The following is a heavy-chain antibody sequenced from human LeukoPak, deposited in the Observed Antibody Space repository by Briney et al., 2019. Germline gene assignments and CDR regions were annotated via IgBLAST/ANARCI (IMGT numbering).Heavy chain of an antibody. D-gene: IGHD3-9*01. CDR1: GFDFSGFS. Sequence: GGSLRLSCVVSGFDFSGFSMSWVRQAPGKGLEWVAIMHEYGSQIFYVDSVKGRFIISRDNARNSLYLQMNNLRAEDTAVYYCARDSATISSPLDYWGQGTLVTVSS. CDR3: ARDSATISSPLDY. CDR2: MHEYGSQI. J-gene: IGHJ4*02. V-gene: IGHV3-7*01.